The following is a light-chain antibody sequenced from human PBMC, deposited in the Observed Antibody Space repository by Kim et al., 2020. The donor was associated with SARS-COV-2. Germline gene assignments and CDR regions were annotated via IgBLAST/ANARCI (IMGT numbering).Light chain of an antibody. CDR3: QQYVYWPLT. J-gene: IGKJ4*01. CDR2: DAS. V-gene: IGKV3-15*01. Sequence: ETVMTQSPATLSVSPGERATLSCRVSQSVSNNLAWYQQKPGQAPRLLIYDASTRATSIPARFSGSGSGTEFTLTISSLQSEDFAVYYCQQYVYWPLTFGGGTKVEI. CDR1: QSVSNN.